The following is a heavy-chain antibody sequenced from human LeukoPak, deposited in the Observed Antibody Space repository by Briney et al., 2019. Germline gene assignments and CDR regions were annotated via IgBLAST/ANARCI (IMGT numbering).Heavy chain of an antibody. CDR1: GGSISSSSYY. CDR3: ARREGRYCSSTSCYPTTYYFDY. D-gene: IGHD2-2*01. Sequence: PSETLSLTCTVSGGSISSSSYYWGWIRQPPGKGLEWIGSIYYSGSTYYNPSLKSRVTISVDTSKNQFSLKLSSVTAADTAVYYCARREGRYCSSTSCYPTTYYFDYWGQGTLVTVSS. CDR2: IYYSGST. J-gene: IGHJ4*02. V-gene: IGHV4-39*01.